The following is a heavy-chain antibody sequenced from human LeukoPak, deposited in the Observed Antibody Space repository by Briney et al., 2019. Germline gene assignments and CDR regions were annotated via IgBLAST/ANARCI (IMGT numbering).Heavy chain of an antibody. CDR3: ATDDVVVRSFDY. D-gene: IGHD2-2*01. CDR2: IYYSGST. V-gene: IGHV4-31*03. J-gene: IGHJ4*01. Sequence: SETLSLTCTVSGDSISSGAYYWIWIRQLPGKGLEWIGYIYYSGSTYSNPSLKSRVTISVDTSKNQFSLKLSSVTAADTAVYYCATDDVVVRSFDYWGDGTLDSVSS. CDR1: GDSISSGAYY.